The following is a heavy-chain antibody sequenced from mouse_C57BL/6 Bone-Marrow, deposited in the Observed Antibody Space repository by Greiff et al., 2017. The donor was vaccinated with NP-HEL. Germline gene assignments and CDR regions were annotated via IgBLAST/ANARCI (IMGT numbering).Heavy chain of an antibody. CDR1: GYTFTSYT. CDR2: INPSSGYT. CDR3: ASPLYYSFAY. V-gene: IGHV1S26*01. Sequence: QVQLQQPGAELVKPGASVKLSCKASGYTFTSYTMHWVKQRPGQGLEWIGYINPSSGYTKYNQKFKDKATLTADKSSSTAYMQLSSLTSEDSAVYYCASPLYYSFAYWGQGTLVTVSA. D-gene: IGHD2-1*01. J-gene: IGHJ3*01.